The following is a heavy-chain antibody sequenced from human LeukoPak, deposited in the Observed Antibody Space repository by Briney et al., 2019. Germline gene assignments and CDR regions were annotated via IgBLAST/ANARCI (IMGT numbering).Heavy chain of an antibody. CDR1: GGSISSYF. J-gene: IGHJ4*02. CDR3: ARDLGWGSPVAY. Sequence: PSETLSLTCTVSGGSISSYFWNWNRQPAGQGLEWIGKIYGGGSTTYNPSPNYNPPLKSRVTTSVDTSNNEFSLSLTSVTAADTAVYYCARDLGWGSPVAYWGQGILVTVSS. D-gene: IGHD3-16*01. CDR2: IYGGGSTTYNPSP. V-gene: IGHV4-4*07.